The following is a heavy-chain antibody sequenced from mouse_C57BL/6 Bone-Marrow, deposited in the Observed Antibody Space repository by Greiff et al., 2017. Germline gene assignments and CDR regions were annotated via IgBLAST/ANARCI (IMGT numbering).Heavy chain of an antibody. Sequence: QVQLQQSGAELVKPGASVKLSCKASGYTFTSYWMHWVKQRPGQGLEWIGMIHPNSGSTNYNEKFKSKATLTVDKSSSTAYMQLSSLTSEDSAVYYCARRDYGSSVNFDYWGQGTTLTVSS. D-gene: IGHD1-1*01. CDR2: IHPNSGST. CDR3: ARRDYGSSVNFDY. CDR1: GYTFTSYW. J-gene: IGHJ2*01. V-gene: IGHV1-64*01.